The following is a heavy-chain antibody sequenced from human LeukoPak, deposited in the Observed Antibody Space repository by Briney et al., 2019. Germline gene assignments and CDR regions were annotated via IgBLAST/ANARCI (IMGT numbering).Heavy chain of an antibody. J-gene: IGHJ4*02. CDR1: GFTFSDYY. CDR3: AKGYCSSTSCPGWGY. V-gene: IGHV3-23*01. D-gene: IGHD2-2*01. CDR2: ISGSGGST. Sequence: PGGSLRLSCAASGFTFSDYYMSWIRQAPGKGLEWVSAISGSGGSTYYADSVKGRFTTSRDNSKNTLYLQMNSLRAEDTAVYYCAKGYCSSTSCPGWGYWGQGTLVTVSS.